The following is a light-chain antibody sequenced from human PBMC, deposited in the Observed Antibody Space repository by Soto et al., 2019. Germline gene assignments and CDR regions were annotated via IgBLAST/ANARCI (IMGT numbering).Light chain of an antibody. CDR1: QTISSW. J-gene: IGKJ2*01. V-gene: IGKV1-5*01. CDR2: DAS. CDR3: QQYITFPYT. Sequence: DIQMTQSPSTLSASAGDRVTITCRASQTISSWLAWYQQKPGKAPDLLIYDASSLQDGVPSRFSGRGSGTEFTLTISSLQPDDFSTYFCQQYITFPYTFGQGTKLEIK.